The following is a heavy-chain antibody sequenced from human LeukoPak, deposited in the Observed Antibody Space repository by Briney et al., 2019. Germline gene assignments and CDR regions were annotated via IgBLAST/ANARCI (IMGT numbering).Heavy chain of an antibody. J-gene: IGHJ4*02. D-gene: IGHD1-14*01. CDR2: IIPIFGTA. V-gene: IGHV1-69*13. Sequence: GASVTVSCTASGGTFSSYAISWVRQAPGRGLEWMGGIIPIFGTANYSQKFQGRVTITADESTSTAYMELSSLRSEDTAVYYCAREGPPTPARPGEHYFDYWGQGTLVTVSS. CDR1: GGTFSSYA. CDR3: AREGPPTPARPGEHYFDY.